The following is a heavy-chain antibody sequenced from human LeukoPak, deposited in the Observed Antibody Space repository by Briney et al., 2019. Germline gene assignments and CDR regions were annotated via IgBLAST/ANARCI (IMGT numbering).Heavy chain of an antibody. CDR3: AAAGRCSSTSCYSSRYYYYGMDV. D-gene: IGHD2-2*01. CDR2: INHSGST. J-gene: IGHJ6*02. Sequence: ETLSLTCAVYGGSFSGYYWSWIRQPPGKGLEWIGEINHSGSTNYNPSLTSRVNISIEKSKKQFSLQLPSVTAADTAVYYCAAAGRCSSTSCYSSRYYYYGMDVWGQGTTVTVS. CDR1: GGSFSGYY. V-gene: IGHV4-34*01.